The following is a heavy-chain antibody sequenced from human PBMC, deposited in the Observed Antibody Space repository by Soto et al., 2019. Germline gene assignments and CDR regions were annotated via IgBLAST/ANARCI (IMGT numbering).Heavy chain of an antibody. D-gene: IGHD6-13*01. CDR2: LNIAGTI. V-gene: IGHV4-4*07. Sequence: QLQESGPGLVKPSETLSLTCSVSGASISSFNWNWVRQPAGKGPEWVGRLNIAGTINYNPSLKSRITMSMDTSKNQISLHLRSVTAADTAIYYCARDRGEYTSSWLWYFSHWGHGTLVTVSS. CDR1: GASISSFN. CDR3: ARDRGEYTSSWLWYFSH. J-gene: IGHJ2*01.